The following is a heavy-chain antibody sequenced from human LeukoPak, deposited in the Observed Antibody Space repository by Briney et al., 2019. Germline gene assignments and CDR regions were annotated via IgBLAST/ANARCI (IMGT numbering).Heavy chain of an antibody. V-gene: IGHV1-69*13. CDR2: IIPIFGTA. J-gene: IGHJ6*02. CDR3: ARGRKMGAVAAYMYYYYGMDV. D-gene: IGHD6-19*01. Sequence: SVKVSCKASGGTFSSYAISWVRQAPGQGLEWMGGIIPIFGTANCAQKFQGRVTITADESTSTAYMELSSLRSEDTAVYYCARGRKMGAVAAYMYYYYGMDVWGQGTTVTVSS. CDR1: GGTFSSYA.